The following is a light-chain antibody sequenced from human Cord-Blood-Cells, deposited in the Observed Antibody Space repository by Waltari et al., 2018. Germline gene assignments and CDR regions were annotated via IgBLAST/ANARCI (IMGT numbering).Light chain of an antibody. J-gene: IGLJ2*01. CDR3: QSYDSSLSGLL. CDR2: GNS. V-gene: IGLV1-40*01. CDR1: SSNIGAGYD. Sequence: QSVLTQPPSVSGAPGQRVTISCTGSSSNIGAGYDVPWYQQLPGTAPKLLIYGNSNRPSGVPDRFSGSKSGTSASLAITGLQAEDEADYYCQSYDSSLSGLLFGGGTKLTVL.